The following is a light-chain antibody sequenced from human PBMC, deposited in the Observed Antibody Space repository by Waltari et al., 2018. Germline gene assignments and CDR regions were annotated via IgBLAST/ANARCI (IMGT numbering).Light chain of an antibody. CDR3: VLYMGSGIWV. CDR2: STN. Sequence: QTVVTQEPSFSVSPGGTVTRTCGLSSGSVSTSYYPSWYQQTPGQAPRTLIYSTNTRSSGVPDRFSGSILGTKAALTITGAQADDESDYSCVLYMGSGIWVFGGGTKLTVL. J-gene: IGLJ3*02. CDR1: SGSVSTSYY. V-gene: IGLV8-61*01.